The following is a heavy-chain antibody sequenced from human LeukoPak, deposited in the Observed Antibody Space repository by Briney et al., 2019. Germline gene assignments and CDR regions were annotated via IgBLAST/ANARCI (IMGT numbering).Heavy chain of an antibody. CDR3: ARARWIQLWLSGSDY. Sequence: GGSLRLSCAASGFTFDDYGMSWVRQAPGKGLEWVSGINWNGGSRGYADSVKGRFTISRDNAKNSLYLQMNSLRAEDTALYYCARARWIQLWLSGSDYWGQGTLVTVSS. CDR2: INWNGGSR. D-gene: IGHD5-18*01. J-gene: IGHJ4*02. V-gene: IGHV3-20*04. CDR1: GFTFDDYG.